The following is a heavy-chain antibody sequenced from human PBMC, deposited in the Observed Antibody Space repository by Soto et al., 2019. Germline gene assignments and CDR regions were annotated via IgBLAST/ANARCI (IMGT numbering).Heavy chain of an antibody. Sequence: QVQLQESGPGLVKPSGTLSLTCGVFGASITSSNWWSWVRQSPGGGLEWIGEVFHGGSTNYNPSLRGRVTVSVDKSKNKCSLILPTLTAADAAVYYCARDRRNFGVPFDTGGQGIRVTVSS. CDR2: VFHGGST. J-gene: IGHJ4*02. V-gene: IGHV4-4*02. CDR3: ARDRRNFGVPFDT. D-gene: IGHD2-8*01. CDR1: GASITSSNW.